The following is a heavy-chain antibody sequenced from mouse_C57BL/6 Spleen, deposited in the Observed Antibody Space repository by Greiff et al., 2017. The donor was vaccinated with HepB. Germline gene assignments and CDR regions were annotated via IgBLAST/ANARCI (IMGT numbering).Heavy chain of an antibody. CDR2: ISDGGSYT. Sequence: EVHLVESGGGLVKPGGSLKLSCAASGFTFSSYAMSWVRQTPEKRLEWVATISDGGSYTYYPDNVKGRFTISRDNAKNNLYLQMSHLKSEDTAMYYCARDGGGSSFDYWGQGTTLTVSS. CDR3: ARDGGGSSFDY. V-gene: IGHV5-4*01. J-gene: IGHJ2*01. D-gene: IGHD1-1*01. CDR1: GFTFSSYA.